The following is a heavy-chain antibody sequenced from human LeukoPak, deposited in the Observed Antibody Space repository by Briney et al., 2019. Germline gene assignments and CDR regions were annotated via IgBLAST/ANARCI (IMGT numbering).Heavy chain of an antibody. Sequence: GGSLRLSCAASGFTFSSYSMNWVRQAPGKGLEWVSYISSSSSTIYYADSVKGRFTISRDNAKNSLYLQMNSLRAEDTAVYYCARESAAGRTPFDYWGPGTLVTVSS. CDR3: ARESAAGRTPFDY. D-gene: IGHD6-13*01. J-gene: IGHJ4*02. CDR1: GFTFSSYS. V-gene: IGHV3-48*01. CDR2: ISSSSSTI.